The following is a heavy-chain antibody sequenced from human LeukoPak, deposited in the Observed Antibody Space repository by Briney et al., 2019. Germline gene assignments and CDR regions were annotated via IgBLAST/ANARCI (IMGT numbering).Heavy chain of an antibody. CDR3: VRGSSGPDY. CDR1: GFNSKYYA. D-gene: IGHD6-19*01. CDR2: ISSSSSTI. V-gene: IGHV3-48*04. J-gene: IGHJ4*02. Sequence: GGSLRLSCAASGFNSKYYAMNWVRQAPGKGLEWVSYISSSSSTIYYADSVKGRFTISRDNAKNSLYLQMNSLRVEDTAVYYCVRGSSGPDYWGQGTLVTVSS.